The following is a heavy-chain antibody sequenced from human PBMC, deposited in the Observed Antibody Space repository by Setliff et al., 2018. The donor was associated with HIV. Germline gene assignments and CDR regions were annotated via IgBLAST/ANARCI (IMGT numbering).Heavy chain of an antibody. CDR1: GFTFDDYG. Sequence: GGSLRLSCEASGFTFDDYGMSWVRQAPGTGLEWVSGISWNGGSTGYADSVKGRFTISRDNARNSLYLQMRSLRAEDTALYYCARDDLTSYYYGSGSYYNRWGQGTLVTVSS. J-gene: IGHJ5*02. V-gene: IGHV3-20*04. CDR2: ISWNGGST. D-gene: IGHD3-10*01. CDR3: ARDDLTSYYYGSGSYYNR.